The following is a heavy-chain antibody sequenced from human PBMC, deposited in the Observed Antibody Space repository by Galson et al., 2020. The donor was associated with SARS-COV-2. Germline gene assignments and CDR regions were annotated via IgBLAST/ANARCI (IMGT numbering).Heavy chain of an antibody. CDR2: IYYGGST. Sequence: SETLSLTCTVSGASITSGAYHWDWIRQPPGKGLEWIGKIYYGGSTYYNPSLKSRVTISLDTSKNQFSLKLSSVTAADTAVYYCARGCTVPVGVDYWGQGTLVTVSS. CDR3: ARGCTVPVGVDY. V-gene: IGHV4-39*01. CDR1: GASITSGAYH. D-gene: IGHD2-8*01. J-gene: IGHJ4*02.